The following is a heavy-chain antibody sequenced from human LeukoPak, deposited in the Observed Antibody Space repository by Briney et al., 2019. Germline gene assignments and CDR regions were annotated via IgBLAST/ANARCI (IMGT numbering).Heavy chain of an antibody. CDR3: ARELRSGWYYFDF. J-gene: IGHJ4*02. Sequence: PGGSLRLSCAASGFTFSTYSMNWLRQAPGKGLEWVSYISSSSDTIYYADSVKGRFTISRDNAKNSLYLQMNSLRDQDTAVYYCARELRSGWYYFDFWGQGTLVTVSS. CDR2: ISSSSDTI. V-gene: IGHV3-48*02. CDR1: GFTFSTYS. D-gene: IGHD6-19*01.